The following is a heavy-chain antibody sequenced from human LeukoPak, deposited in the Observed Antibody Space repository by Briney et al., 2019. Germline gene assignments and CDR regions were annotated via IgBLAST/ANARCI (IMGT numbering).Heavy chain of an antibody. V-gene: IGHV1-69*13. Sequence: SVKVSCKASGGTFSSYAISWVRQAPGQGLEWMGGIIPIFGTANYAQKFQGRVTITADESTSTAYMELSSLRSEDTAVYYCASSYNHYYYYYGMDVWGQGTTVTVSS. J-gene: IGHJ6*02. CDR1: GGTFSSYA. CDR2: IIPIFGTA. CDR3: ASSYNHYYYYYGMDV. D-gene: IGHD1-14*01.